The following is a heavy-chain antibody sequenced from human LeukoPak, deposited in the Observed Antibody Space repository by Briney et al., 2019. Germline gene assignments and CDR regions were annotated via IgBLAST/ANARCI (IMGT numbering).Heavy chain of an antibody. J-gene: IGHJ4*02. D-gene: IGHD6-13*01. CDR1: GFTFNNYA. Sequence: HSGGSLRLSCAASGFTFNNYAMSGVRQAPGKGLEWVTVISGSGGTTYYADSVKGRLTISRDNSKHTRFLQMNTLSAEDTAVYYCARHDSYRGSWYSRFDNWGQGTLVTVSS. V-gene: IGHV3-23*01. CDR3: ARHDSYRGSWYSRFDN. CDR2: ISGSGGTT.